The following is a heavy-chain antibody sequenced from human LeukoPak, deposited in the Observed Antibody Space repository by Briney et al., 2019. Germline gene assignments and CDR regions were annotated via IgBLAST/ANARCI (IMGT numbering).Heavy chain of an antibody. Sequence: GGSLRLSCAASGFTFSDAWMNWVRQAPGKGLEWVGRIKTKSDGETTDYAAPAKGRFTISRDDSKNTLYVQMNSLKIEDTAVYYCTTDPWHGMDVWGRGTTVTVSS. J-gene: IGHJ6*02. CDR3: TTDPWHGMDV. D-gene: IGHD5-24*01. V-gene: IGHV3-15*07. CDR2: IKTKSDGETT. CDR1: GFTFSDAW.